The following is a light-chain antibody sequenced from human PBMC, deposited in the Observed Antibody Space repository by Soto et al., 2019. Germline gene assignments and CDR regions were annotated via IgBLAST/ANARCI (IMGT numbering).Light chain of an antibody. CDR1: QTISSW. CDR3: QHYNSYSEA. CDR2: KAS. J-gene: IGKJ1*01. Sequence: DIQMTQSPSTLSGSVGDRVTITCRASQTISSWLSWYQQKPGKAPKLLIYKASTLKSGVPSRFRGSGSGTEFTLTISSLQPDDFATYYCQHYNSYSEAFGQATKVELK. V-gene: IGKV1-5*03.